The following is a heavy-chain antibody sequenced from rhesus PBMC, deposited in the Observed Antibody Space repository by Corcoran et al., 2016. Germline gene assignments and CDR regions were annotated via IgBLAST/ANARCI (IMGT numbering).Heavy chain of an antibody. V-gene: IGHV4-80*01. D-gene: IGHD3-34*01. Sequence: QVQLQESGPGLVKPSETLSLTCAVSGGSFSRYWWSWIRQPPGTGLEWIGEINGNSGSTNYNPSLKSRVTISKDASKNQFSLKLSSVTAADTAVYYCARYGWGRYFDYWGQGVLVTVSS. CDR2: INGNSGST. CDR1: GGSFSRYW. J-gene: IGHJ4*01. CDR3: ARYGWGRYFDY.